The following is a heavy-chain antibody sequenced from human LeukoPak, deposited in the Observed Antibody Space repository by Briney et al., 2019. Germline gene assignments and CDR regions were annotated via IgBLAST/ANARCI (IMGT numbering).Heavy chain of an antibody. CDR3: ARIGCSSTSCPDYFDY. D-gene: IGHD2-2*01. CDR2: ISYDGSNK. Sequence: PGGSLRLSCAASGFTFSSYGMHWVRQAPGKGLEWVAVISYDGSNKYYADSVKGRFTISRDNSKNTLYLQMNSLRAEDTAVYYCARIGCSSTSCPDYFDYWGQGTLVTVSS. J-gene: IGHJ4*02. V-gene: IGHV3-30*03. CDR1: GFTFSSYG.